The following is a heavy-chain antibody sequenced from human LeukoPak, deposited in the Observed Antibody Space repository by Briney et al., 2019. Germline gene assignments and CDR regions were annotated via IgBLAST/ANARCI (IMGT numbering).Heavy chain of an antibody. CDR3: ARDAPSYDYVWGSYPY. CDR1: GYTFTGYY. V-gene: IGHV1-2*02. J-gene: IGHJ4*02. Sequence: ASVKVSCKASGYTFTGYYMHWVRQAPGQGLEWMGWINPNSGGTNYAQKFQGRVTMTRDTSISTAYMELSRLRSDDTAVYYYARDAPSYDYVWGSYPYWGQGTLVTVSS. CDR2: INPNSGGT. D-gene: IGHD3-16*02.